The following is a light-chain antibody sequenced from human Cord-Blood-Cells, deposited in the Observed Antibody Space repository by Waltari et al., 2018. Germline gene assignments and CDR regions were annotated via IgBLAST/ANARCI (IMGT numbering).Light chain of an antibody. CDR1: QSVLYSSNNKNY. Sequence: DIVMTQSPDSLAGSLGQRATINCKSSQSVLYSSNNKNYLAWYQQKPGQPPKLLIYWASTRESGVPDRFSGSGSGTDFTLTISSLQAEDVAVYYCKQYYSPPWTFGQGTKVEIK. CDR2: WAS. J-gene: IGKJ1*01. V-gene: IGKV4-1*01. CDR3: KQYYSPPWT.